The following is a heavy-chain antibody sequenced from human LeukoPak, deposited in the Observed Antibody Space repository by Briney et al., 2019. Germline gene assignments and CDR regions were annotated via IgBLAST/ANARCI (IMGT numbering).Heavy chain of an antibody. Sequence: SEILSLTCAVYGGSFSGYYWSWIRQPPGKGLEWIGEINHSGSTNYNPSLKSRVTISVDTSRNQFSLKLNSVTAADTAVYYCARVGTTPYWYFDLWGRGTLVTVSS. V-gene: IGHV4-34*01. CDR3: ARVGTTPYWYFDL. D-gene: IGHD4-11*01. J-gene: IGHJ2*01. CDR1: GGSFSGYY. CDR2: INHSGST.